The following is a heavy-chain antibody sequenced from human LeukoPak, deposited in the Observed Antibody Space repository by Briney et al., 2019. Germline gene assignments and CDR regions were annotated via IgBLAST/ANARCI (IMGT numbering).Heavy chain of an antibody. J-gene: IGHJ5*02. D-gene: IGHD4-17*01. CDR3: ARGRSRDNNTVTPYNWFDP. Sequence: SVKVSCKASGGTFSSYAISWVRQAPGQGLEWMGGIIPIFGTANYAQKFQGRVTITADESTSTAYMELSSLRSEDTAVYYCARGRSRDNNTVTPYNWFDPRGRGTLVTVSS. V-gene: IGHV1-69*01. CDR2: IIPIFGTA. CDR1: GGTFSSYA.